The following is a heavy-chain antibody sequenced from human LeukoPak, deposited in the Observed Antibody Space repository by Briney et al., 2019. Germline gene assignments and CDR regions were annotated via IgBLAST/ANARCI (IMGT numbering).Heavy chain of an antibody. J-gene: IGHJ4*02. V-gene: IGHV3-30*02. Sequence: PGGSLRLSCAASGFTFSSYGMHWVRQAPGKGLEWVAFIRYDGSNKYYADSVKGRFTISRDNSKNTLYLQMNSLRAEDTAVYYCAKESSRGAAAGKAFDYWGQGTLVTVSS. CDR1: GFTFSSYG. D-gene: IGHD6-13*01. CDR3: AKESSRGAAAGKAFDY. CDR2: IRYDGSNK.